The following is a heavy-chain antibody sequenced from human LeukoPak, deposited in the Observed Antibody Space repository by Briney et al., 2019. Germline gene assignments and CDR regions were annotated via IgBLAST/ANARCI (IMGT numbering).Heavy chain of an antibody. J-gene: IGHJ4*02. V-gene: IGHV3-21*01. Sequence: GGSLRLSCAASGFTVSSNYMSWVRQAPGKGLEWVSSISSSSSYIYYADSVKGRFTISRDNAKNTLYLQMNSLRAEDTAVYYCARGPLSYYDSSGYLCGSAFDYWGQGTLVTVSS. CDR1: GFTVSSNY. D-gene: IGHD3-22*01. CDR2: ISSSSSYI. CDR3: ARGPLSYYDSSGYLCGSAFDY.